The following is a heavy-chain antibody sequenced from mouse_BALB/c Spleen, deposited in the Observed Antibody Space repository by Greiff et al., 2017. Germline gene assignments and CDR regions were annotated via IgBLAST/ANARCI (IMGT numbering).Heavy chain of an antibody. CDR2: ISSGSSTI. CDR1: GFTFSSFG. J-gene: IGHJ4*01. Sequence: VQLKESGGGLVQPGGSRKLSCAASGFTFSSFGMHWVRQAPEKGLEWVAYISSGSSTIYYADTVKGRFTISRDNPKNTLFLQMTSLRSEDTAMYYCARGDYGNYYAMDYWGQGTSVTVSS. CDR3: ARGDYGNYYAMDY. D-gene: IGHD2-1*01. V-gene: IGHV5-17*02.